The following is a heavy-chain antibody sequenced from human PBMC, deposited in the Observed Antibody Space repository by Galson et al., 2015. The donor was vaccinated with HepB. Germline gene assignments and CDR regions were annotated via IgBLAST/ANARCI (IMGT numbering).Heavy chain of an antibody. D-gene: IGHD2-2*01. V-gene: IGHV6-1*01. CDR3: ARDRCSSTSCYLRVNWFDP. CDR2: TYYRSKWYN. J-gene: IGHJ5*02. Sequence: CAISGDSVSSNSAAWNWIRQSPSRGLEWLGRTYYRSKWYNDYAVSVKSRITISPDTSKNQFSLQLNSVTPEDTAVYYCARDRCSSTSCYLRVNWFDPWGQGTLVTVSS. CDR1: GDSVSSNSAA.